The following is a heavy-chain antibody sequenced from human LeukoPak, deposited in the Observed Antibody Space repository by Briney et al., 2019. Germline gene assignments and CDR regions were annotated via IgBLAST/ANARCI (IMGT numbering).Heavy chain of an antibody. CDR2: IYSSGST. J-gene: IGHJ4*02. Sequence: SETLSLTCSVSGASISSGSNYWGWIRQPPGKTLEWIGSIYSSGSTYYNPSLKSRVIIIIDTPKNHFSLTLSSVTAADTAVYYCAKDTPDCSGGSCYGLFDYWGQGTLVTVSS. CDR1: GASISSGSNY. D-gene: IGHD2-15*01. V-gene: IGHV4-39*07. CDR3: AKDTPDCSGGSCYGLFDY.